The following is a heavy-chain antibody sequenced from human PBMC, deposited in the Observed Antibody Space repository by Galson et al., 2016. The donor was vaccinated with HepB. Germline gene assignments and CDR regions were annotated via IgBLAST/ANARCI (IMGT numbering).Heavy chain of an antibody. J-gene: IGHJ4*02. D-gene: IGHD6-19*01. V-gene: IGHV3-7*01. CDR1: GFTFGSHW. CDR3: AKVGGGAWSPIFN. CDR2: IKQDESER. Sequence: SLRLSCAASGFTFGSHWMSWVRQAPGKGLEWVANIKQDESERYILSSVKGRFAISRDNAKNTLYLQMNSLRAEDTAVYYCAKVGGGAWSPIFNWGQGSLVTVSS.